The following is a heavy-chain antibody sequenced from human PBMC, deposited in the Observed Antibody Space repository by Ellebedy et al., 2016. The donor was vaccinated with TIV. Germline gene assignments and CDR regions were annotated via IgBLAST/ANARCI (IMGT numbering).Heavy chain of an antibody. V-gene: IGHV3-23*01. CDR3: AKQSVVGPSSCFDY. J-gene: IGHJ4*02. CDR2: VTVCGGKT. Sequence: GESLKISCAASGFTFSSYAMSWVRQAPGQGLEWVSTVTVCGGKTYYADSVKGRFSISRDNSKNTLFLQINSLRADDTAVYYCAKQSVVGPSSCFDYWGQGALVTVSS. CDR1: GFTFSSYA. D-gene: IGHD6-19*01.